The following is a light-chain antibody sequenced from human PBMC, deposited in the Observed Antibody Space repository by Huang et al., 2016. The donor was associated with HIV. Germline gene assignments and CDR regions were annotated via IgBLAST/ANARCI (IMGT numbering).Light chain of an antibody. CDR3: HQYNNWRFT. CDR1: KSVSTN. CDR2: GAS. J-gene: IGKJ3*01. V-gene: IGKV3-15*01. Sequence: EILMTQSPATPSVSPGERATLSCRANKSVSTNLAWYQQKPGQAPRPRIYGASTRASGIPVRFSGSGSGTEFTFTISSLQSEDFAVYYCHQYNNWRFTFGPGTKVDIK.